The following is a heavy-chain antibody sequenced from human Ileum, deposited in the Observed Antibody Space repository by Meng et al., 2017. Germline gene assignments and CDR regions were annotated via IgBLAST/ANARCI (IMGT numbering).Heavy chain of an antibody. CDR2: ISASGDST. V-gene: IGHV3-23*01. CDR1: GFPFSFYA. Sequence: EVQLLRAGGGLVESGGSLRLSCAASGFPFSFYAMGWVRQAPGQGLELVSAISASGDSTYYADSVKGRFTVSRDNSKYTLYLQMESLRAEDTAMYYCAFDFWGQGTLVTVSS. CDR3: AFDF. J-gene: IGHJ4*02.